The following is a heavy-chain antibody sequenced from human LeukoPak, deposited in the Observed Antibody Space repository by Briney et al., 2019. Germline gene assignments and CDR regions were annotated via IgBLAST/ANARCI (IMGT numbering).Heavy chain of an antibody. Sequence: GASVKVSXKASGYTFTSYDINWVRQATGQGLEWMGWMNPNSGNTGYAQKFQGRVTMTRNTSISTAYMELSSLRSEDTAVYYCARARIAAARGRNWFDPWGQGTLVTVSS. CDR1: GYTFTSYD. D-gene: IGHD6-13*01. J-gene: IGHJ5*02. V-gene: IGHV1-8*01. CDR2: MNPNSGNT. CDR3: ARARIAAARGRNWFDP.